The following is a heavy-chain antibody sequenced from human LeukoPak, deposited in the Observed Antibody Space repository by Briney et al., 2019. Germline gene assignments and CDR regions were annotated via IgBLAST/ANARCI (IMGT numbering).Heavy chain of an antibody. J-gene: IGHJ4*02. D-gene: IGHD5-12*01. CDR2: INPSGGST. V-gene: IGHV1-46*01. Sequence: GASVKVSCKASGYTFTDYYIHWVRQAPGQGLEWMGIINPSGGSTSYAQKFQGRVTVTRDTSTSTVYMELSSLRSEDTAMYYCAREGEIGYDLSDYWGQGTLVTVSS. CDR1: GYTFTDYY. CDR3: AREGEIGYDLSDY.